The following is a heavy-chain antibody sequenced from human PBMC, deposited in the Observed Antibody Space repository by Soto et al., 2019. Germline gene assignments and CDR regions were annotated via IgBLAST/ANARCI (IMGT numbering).Heavy chain of an antibody. CDR3: AISIVLVTALDY. D-gene: IGHD2-21*02. CDR2: INAGNGNT. Sequence: QVQLVQSGAEEKKPGASVKVSCKASGYTFTSYAMHWVRQAPGQRLEWMGWINAGNGNTKYSQKLQGRVTITRDTSASTAYMELSSLRSEDTAVYYCAISIVLVTALDYWGQGTLVTVSS. V-gene: IGHV1-3*05. CDR1: GYTFTSYA. J-gene: IGHJ4*02.